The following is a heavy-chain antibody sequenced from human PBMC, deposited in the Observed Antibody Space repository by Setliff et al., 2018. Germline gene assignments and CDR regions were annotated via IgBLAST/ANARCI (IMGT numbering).Heavy chain of an antibody. Sequence: GGSLRLSCAASGFTFSNAWMSWVRQAPGKGLEWVGRIKSKTDGGTTDYAAPVKGRFTISRDDSKNTLYLQMNSLKTEDTAVYYCARDLKRSGYYDSSGYYYWGQGTLVTVSS. CDR2: IKSKTDGGTT. V-gene: IGHV3-15*01. CDR1: GFTFSNAW. J-gene: IGHJ4*02. D-gene: IGHD3-22*01. CDR3: ARDLKRSGYYDSSGYYY.